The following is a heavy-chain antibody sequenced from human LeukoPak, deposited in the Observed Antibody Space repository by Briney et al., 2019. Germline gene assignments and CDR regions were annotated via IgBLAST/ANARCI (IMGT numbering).Heavy chain of an antibody. Sequence: PGGSLRLSRAASGFTFSSYTMNWVRQAPGKGLEWVSSISSSSSYIYYADSVKGRFTISRDNAKNSLYLQMNSLRAEDTAVYYCARYSSGWYAFDIWGQGTMVTVSS. CDR3: ARYSSGWYAFDI. CDR1: GFTFSSYT. J-gene: IGHJ3*02. CDR2: ISSSSSYI. V-gene: IGHV3-21*01. D-gene: IGHD6-19*01.